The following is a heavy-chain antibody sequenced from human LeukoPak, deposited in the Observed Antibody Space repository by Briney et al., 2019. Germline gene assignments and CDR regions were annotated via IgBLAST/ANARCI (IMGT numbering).Heavy chain of an antibody. CDR3: AKDFGYLIRGTYYFDQ. Sequence: GGSLRLSCAASGFTFTNYAMNWFRQAPGKGLEWVSVISGSGGSTYYADSVKGRFTISRDNSKNTLFLQMNSLRAEDTAVYYCAKDFGYLIRGTYYFDQWGQGTLVTVSS. CDR1: GFTFTNYA. V-gene: IGHV3-23*01. J-gene: IGHJ4*02. D-gene: IGHD3-16*02. CDR2: ISGSGGST.